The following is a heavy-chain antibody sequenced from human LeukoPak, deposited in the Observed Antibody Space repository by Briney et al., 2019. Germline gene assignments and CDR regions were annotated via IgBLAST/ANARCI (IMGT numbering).Heavy chain of an antibody. J-gene: IGHJ4*02. Sequence: GGSLRLSCAASGFTFSSCAMSWVRQAPGKGLEWVSGISASGGTTYYADSVKGRFTISRDNSKNTLVLQLNSLRAEDAAVYYCAKDPTDFDSSGQTYFDYWGQGTLVTVSS. CDR2: ISASGGTT. CDR1: GFTFSSCA. V-gene: IGHV3-23*01. CDR3: AKDPTDFDSSGQTYFDY. D-gene: IGHD3-22*01.